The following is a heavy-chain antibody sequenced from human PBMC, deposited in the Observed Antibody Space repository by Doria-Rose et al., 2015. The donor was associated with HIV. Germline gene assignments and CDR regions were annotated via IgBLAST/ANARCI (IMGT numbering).Heavy chain of an antibody. CDR3: ARIKSSRWYHKYYFDF. CDR1: GASLSSPGMG. J-gene: IGHJ4*02. CDR2: IFSDDER. D-gene: IGHD6-13*01. V-gene: IGHV2-26*01. Sequence: QITLKESGPVLVKPTETLTLTCTVSGASLSSPGMGVSWIRQPPGKALEWLANIFSDDERSCKTSLKSRLTISRGTSKSQVVLTMTDMDPVDTATYYCARIKSSRWYHKYYFDFWGQGTLVIVSA.